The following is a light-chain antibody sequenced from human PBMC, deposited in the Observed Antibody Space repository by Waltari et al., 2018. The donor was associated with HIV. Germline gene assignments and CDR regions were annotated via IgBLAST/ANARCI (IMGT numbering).Light chain of an antibody. CDR3: ATWDDILSGYL. CDR1: NSNIGSNF. CDR2: KDN. J-gene: IGLJ1*01. V-gene: IGLV1-47*01. Sequence: QSVPTQPPSASGTPGQRVAISCSGSNSNIGSNFVYWYQQLPGTAPKPLIYKDNQRPSGVPERFSASKSRSSSSLAISGLRSEDEAEYYCATWDDILSGYLFGTGTKVTVL.